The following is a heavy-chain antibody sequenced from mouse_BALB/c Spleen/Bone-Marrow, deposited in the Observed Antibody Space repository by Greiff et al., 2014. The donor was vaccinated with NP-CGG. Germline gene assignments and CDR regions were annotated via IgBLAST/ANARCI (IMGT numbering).Heavy chain of an antibody. CDR3: TRRPLQANSYFDC. CDR2: ISSGGSST. V-gene: IGHV5-6*02. J-gene: IGHJ2*01. CDR1: GFTFSSYG. Sequence: VKLVESGGDLVKPGGSLKLSCVASGFTFSSYGMSWVRQTPDKRLEWVATISSGGSSTYYPASVKGRFTISRDNAKSTLYLQTSSLNSEDTAMYYCTRRPLQANSYFDCWGQGTTLTVSS. D-gene: IGHD3-2*02.